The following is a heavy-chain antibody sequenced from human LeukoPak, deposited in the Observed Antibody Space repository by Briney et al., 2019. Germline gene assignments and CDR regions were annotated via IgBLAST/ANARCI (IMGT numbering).Heavy chain of an antibody. CDR1: GYTFTSYY. J-gene: IGHJ6*03. D-gene: IGHD5-18*01. CDR3: AREIQLGYYYMDV. CDR2: INPSGGGT. V-gene: IGHV1-46*03. Sequence: WASVKVSCKASGYTFTSYYMHWVRQAPGQGLEWMGIINPSGGGTSYAQKFQGRVTMTRDTSTSTVYMELSSLRSEDTAVYYCAREIQLGYYYMDVWGKGTTVTVSS.